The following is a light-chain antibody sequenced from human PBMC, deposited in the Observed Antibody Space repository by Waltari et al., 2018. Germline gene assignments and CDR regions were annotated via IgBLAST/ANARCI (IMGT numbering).Light chain of an antibody. CDR3: QLLDDPPSYT. J-gene: IGKJ2*01. V-gene: IGKV1-33*01. CDR1: QAIRNY. CDR2: DGS. Sequence: DIQVTQSPSSLSASIGDRVTITCQASQAIRNYLNWYQQKPGKAPKLLIYDGSNWETGVPSRFSGSGSGTDFSFTISSLQPEDIATYYCQLLDDPPSYTFGQGTKVEMK.